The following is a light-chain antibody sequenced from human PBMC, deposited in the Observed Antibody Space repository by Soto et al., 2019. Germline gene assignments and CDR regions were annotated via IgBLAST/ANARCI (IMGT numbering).Light chain of an antibody. V-gene: IGKV3-11*01. CDR1: QTVGVR. Sequence: DIVLTQSPATLSSSPGERATLSCMASQTVGVRLAWYQHKPGQAPRLIIYEASNRAAGIPARFSGSGSGTDCTLTITSLEPEDFAFYYCHQRQRWPRTFCQGTKVDIK. CDR2: EAS. J-gene: IGKJ1*01. CDR3: HQRQRWPRT.